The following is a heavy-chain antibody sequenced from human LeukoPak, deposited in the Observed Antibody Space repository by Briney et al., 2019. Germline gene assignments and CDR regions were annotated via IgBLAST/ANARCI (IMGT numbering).Heavy chain of an antibody. J-gene: IGHJ5*02. Sequence: SVEVSCKASGGTFSSYAISWVRQAPGQGLEWMGGIIPIFGTANYAQKFQGRVTITADESTSTAYMELSSLRSEDTAVYYCARHRSGDNWFDPWGRGSLVTVSS. D-gene: IGHD3-10*01. CDR3: ARHRSGDNWFDP. V-gene: IGHV1-69*01. CDR2: IIPIFGTA. CDR1: GGTFSSYA.